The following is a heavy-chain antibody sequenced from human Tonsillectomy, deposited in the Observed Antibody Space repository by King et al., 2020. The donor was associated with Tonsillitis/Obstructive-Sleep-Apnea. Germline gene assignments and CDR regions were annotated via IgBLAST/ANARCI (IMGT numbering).Heavy chain of an antibody. CDR1: GFTFSSYG. J-gene: IGHJ4*02. CDR2: IWYDGSNK. V-gene: IGHV3-33*01. Sequence: VQLVESGGGVVQPGRSLRLSCAASGFTFSSYGMHWVRQAPGKGLEWVAVIWYDGSNKYYADSVKGRFTISRDNSKNTLYLQMNSLRAEDTAVYYCARELGSYYCSSTSCYTPGIVDYWGQGTLVTVSS. D-gene: IGHD2-2*02. CDR3: ARELGSYYCSSTSCYTPGIVDY.